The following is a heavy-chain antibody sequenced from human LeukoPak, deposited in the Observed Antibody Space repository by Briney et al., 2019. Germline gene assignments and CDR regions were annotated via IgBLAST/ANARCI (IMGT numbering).Heavy chain of an antibody. CDR2: INHSGST. Sequence: SETLSLTCAVSGDSITSPTYYWSWIRQPPGKGLEWIGEINHSGSTNYNPSLKSRVTISVDTSKNQFSLKLSSVTAADTAVYYCAREVVGAADYYYYYYMDVWGKGTTVTVSS. V-gene: IGHV4-39*07. J-gene: IGHJ6*03. CDR1: GDSITSPTYY. CDR3: AREVVGAADYYYYYYMDV. D-gene: IGHD6-13*01.